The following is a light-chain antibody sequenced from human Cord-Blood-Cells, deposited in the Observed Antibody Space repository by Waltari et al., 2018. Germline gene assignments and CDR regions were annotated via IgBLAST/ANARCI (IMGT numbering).Light chain of an antibody. V-gene: IGLV2-11*01. CDR3: CSYAGSYVV. CDR2: DVS. J-gene: IGLJ2*01. Sequence: QSALTQPRSVSGSPGQSVTISCTGTSSDVGGYNYDSWYQQHPGKAPKLMIYDVSKRPSVVPDRFSGSKSGNTASLTISGLQAEDEADYYCCSYAGSYVVFGGGTKLTVL. CDR1: SSDVGGYNY.